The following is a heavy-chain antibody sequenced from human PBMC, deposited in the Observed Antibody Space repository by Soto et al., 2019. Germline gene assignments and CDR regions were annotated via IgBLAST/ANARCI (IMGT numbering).Heavy chain of an antibody. J-gene: IGHJ4*02. CDR3: ARHRWTSGYYLVFDS. D-gene: IGHD3-3*01. V-gene: IGHV4-59*08. CDR2: IYYSGTT. CDR1: NGSIGTNY. Sequence: LVILSLTCTVSNGSIGTNYWSWLLQPPGKPLEWIGHIYYSGTTNYNPSLKSRVTLSVDMSKSQFSLKLTSATAADTAVYYCARHRWTSGYYLVFDSWGQGTLVTVSS.